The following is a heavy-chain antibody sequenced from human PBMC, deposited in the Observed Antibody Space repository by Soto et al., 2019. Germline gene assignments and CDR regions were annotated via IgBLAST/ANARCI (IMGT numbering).Heavy chain of an antibody. V-gene: IGHV1-3*01. CDR1: GYTFTAYA. D-gene: IGHD1-1*01. J-gene: IGHJ4*02. CDR3: ASGVVGSWIAGFFDY. Sequence: QVQLLQSGTEVKKPGASVMFSCKASGYTFTAYAVHWVRQAPGQRLERMGWIHGGNENRAYSQKFQGRVTITRDTSASTAYMELRSLRSEDTAVHYCASGVVGSWIAGFFDYWGQGTLVTVSS. CDR2: IHGGNENR.